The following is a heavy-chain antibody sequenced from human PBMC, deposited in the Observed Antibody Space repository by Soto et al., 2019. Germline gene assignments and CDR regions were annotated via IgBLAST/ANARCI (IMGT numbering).Heavy chain of an antibody. CDR3: ARAKQLVYYYYGMDV. Sequence: SETLSLTCAVSGGSISSSNWWSWVRQPPGKGLEWIGEIYHSGSTNYNPSLKSRVTISVDKSKNQFSLKLSSVTAADTAVYYCARAKQLVYYYYGMDVWGQGTTVTVSS. V-gene: IGHV4-4*02. CDR1: GGSISSSNW. CDR2: IYHSGST. J-gene: IGHJ6*02. D-gene: IGHD6-6*01.